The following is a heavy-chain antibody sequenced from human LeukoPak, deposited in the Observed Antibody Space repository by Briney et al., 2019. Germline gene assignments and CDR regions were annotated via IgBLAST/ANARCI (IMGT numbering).Heavy chain of an antibody. J-gene: IGHJ5*02. CDR1: GYTFTSYY. D-gene: IGHD3-16*01. Sequence: ASVKVSCKASGYTFTSYYMHWVRQAPGQGLEWMGGIIPIFGTANYAQKFQGRVTITADKSTSTAYMELSSLRSEDTAVYYCARVPSGGDRFDPWGQGTLVTVSS. V-gene: IGHV1-69*06. CDR3: ARVPSGGDRFDP. CDR2: IIPIFGTA.